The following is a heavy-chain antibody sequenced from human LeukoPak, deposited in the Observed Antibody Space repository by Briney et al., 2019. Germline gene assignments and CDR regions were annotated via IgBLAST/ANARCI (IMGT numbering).Heavy chain of an antibody. Sequence: PSETLSLTCAVSGGSISSSNWWSWVRQPPGKGLEWLGEVHHSGGTNYNPSLKSRVTISADRSNNRFSLSLNSVTAADTAVFYCARGEEYGSGTVHFDYWGQGILVTVSS. D-gene: IGHD3-10*01. CDR1: GGSISSSNW. CDR2: VHHSGGT. V-gene: IGHV4-4*02. J-gene: IGHJ4*02. CDR3: ARGEEYGSGTVHFDY.